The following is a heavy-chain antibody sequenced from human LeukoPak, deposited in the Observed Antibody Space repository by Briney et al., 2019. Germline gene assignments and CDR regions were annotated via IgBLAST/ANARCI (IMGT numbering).Heavy chain of an antibody. CDR2: ISGSGGST. CDR3: AGGRRSSTSCHYFDY. D-gene: IGHD2-2*01. J-gene: IGHJ4*02. Sequence: AGGSLRLSCAASGFTFSSYAMSWVRQAPGKGLGWVSAISGSGGSTYYADSVKGRFTISRDNSKNTLYLQMNSLRAEDTAVYYCAGGRRSSTSCHYFDYWGQGTLVTVSS. V-gene: IGHV3-23*01. CDR1: GFTFSSYA.